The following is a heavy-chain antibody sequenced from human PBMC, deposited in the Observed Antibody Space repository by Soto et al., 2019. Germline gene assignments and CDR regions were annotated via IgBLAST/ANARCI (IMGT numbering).Heavy chain of an antibody. CDR3: AKDGWELLRTSAFDI. D-gene: IGHD1-26*01. V-gene: IGHV3-23*01. CDR2: ISGSGGSA. J-gene: IGHJ3*02. CDR1: GFTFSSYA. Sequence: VGSVRLSCAASGFTFSSYAMSWVRQAPGKGLEWVSAISGSGGSAYYADSVKGRFTISRDNSKNTLYLQMNSLRAEDTAVYYCAKDGWELLRTSAFDIWGQGTMVTVSS.